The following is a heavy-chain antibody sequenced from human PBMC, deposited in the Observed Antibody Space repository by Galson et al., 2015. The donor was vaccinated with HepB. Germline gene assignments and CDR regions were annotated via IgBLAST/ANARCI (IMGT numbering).Heavy chain of an antibody. CDR3: ARVFRDDYQLPDCYFDL. V-gene: IGHV1-18*04. Sequence: SVKVSCKASGYTFTSYGISWVRQAPGQGLEWMGWISAYNGNTNYAQKLQGRVTMTTDTSTSTAYMELKSLRSDDTAVYYCARVFRDDYQLPDCYFDLWGRGTLVTVSS. CDR1: GYTFTSYG. CDR2: ISAYNGNT. D-gene: IGHD2-2*01. J-gene: IGHJ2*01.